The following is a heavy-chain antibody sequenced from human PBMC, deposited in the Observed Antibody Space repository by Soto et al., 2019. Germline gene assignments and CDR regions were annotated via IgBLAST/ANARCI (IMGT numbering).Heavy chain of an antibody. CDR3: ARDGVLATGPIDY. J-gene: IGHJ4*02. CDR2: ISSSGATI. CDR1: GFTFSDYY. D-gene: IGHD5-12*01. Sequence: QVQLVESGGGLVEPRGSLRLSCAASGFTFSDYYMSWIRQAPGKGLEWLSYISSSGATIYYVDSVKGRFTISRDNAKKSLYLQMDSLRAEDTAVYYCARDGVLATGPIDYWGPGNLVTVSS. V-gene: IGHV3-11*01.